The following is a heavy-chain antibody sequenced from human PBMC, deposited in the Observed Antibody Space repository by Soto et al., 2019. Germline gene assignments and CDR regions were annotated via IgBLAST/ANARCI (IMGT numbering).Heavy chain of an antibody. CDR3: AMVDVYVTPSPQDV. D-gene: IGHD3-16*01. CDR2: ISTDNSNT. Sequence: ASVKVSCKASGYTFTNSGISWVRQAPGQGLEWMGWISTDNSNTNYAQNVQGRVTLTTDTSTSTAYMELRSLRSNDTAIYYCAMVDVYVTPSPQDVWGQGTTVTVSS. V-gene: IGHV1-18*01. J-gene: IGHJ6*02. CDR1: GYTFTNSG.